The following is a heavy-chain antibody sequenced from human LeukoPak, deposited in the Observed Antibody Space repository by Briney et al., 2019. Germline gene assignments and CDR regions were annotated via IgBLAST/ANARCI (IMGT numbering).Heavy chain of an antibody. V-gene: IGHV3-74*01. D-gene: IGHD2-21*01. CDR1: GFTFSGYW. CDR3: AGNSPGFDS. CDR2: INSDGTST. Sequence: PGGSLRLSCAASGFTFSGYWMHWVRQAPGKGLVWVSRINSDGTSTSYADSVKGRFITSRDNARNTLFLQMNSLRAEDTAVYYCAGNSPGFDSWGQGTLVTVSS. J-gene: IGHJ4*02.